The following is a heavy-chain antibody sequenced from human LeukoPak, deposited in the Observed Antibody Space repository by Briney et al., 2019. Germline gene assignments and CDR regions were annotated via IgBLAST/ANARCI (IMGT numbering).Heavy chain of an antibody. V-gene: IGHV4-39*01. J-gene: IGHJ5*02. D-gene: IGHD4-11*01. CDR1: GGSISSSRFY. CDR2: MSYSGNT. CDR3: ARHDYSNYAWFDP. Sequence: SETLSLTSSVSGGSISSSRFYWGWIRQPPGKGLEWVASMSYSGNTYYNPSLKSRLTISVDPSKSQLSLKMTSVIAADTAVYYCARHDYSNYAWFDPWGQGTLVTVSS.